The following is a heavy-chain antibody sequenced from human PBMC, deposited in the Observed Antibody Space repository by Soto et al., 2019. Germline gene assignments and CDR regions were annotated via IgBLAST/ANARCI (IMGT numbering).Heavy chain of an antibody. V-gene: IGHV4-59*01. CDR1: GGSISFYY. J-gene: IGHJ6*03. CDR2: IYNSGST. CDR3: AREYNSSPGGLDYYYYMDV. Sequence: SETLSLTCTVSGGSISFYYWSWIRQPPGKGLEWIGYIYNSGSTNYNPSLKSRVTISVDTSKNQFSLKLSSVTAADTAVYYCAREYNSSPGGLDYYYYMDVWGKGTTVTVSS. D-gene: IGHD6-6*01.